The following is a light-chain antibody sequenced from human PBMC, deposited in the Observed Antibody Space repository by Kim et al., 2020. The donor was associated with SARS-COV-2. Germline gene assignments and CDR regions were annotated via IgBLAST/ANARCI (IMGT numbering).Light chain of an antibody. V-gene: IGLV2-14*03. CDR3: SSYTSSSTLGV. J-gene: IGLJ2*01. Sequence: QSALTQPASVSGSPGQSITISCTGTSSDVGGYNYVSWYQQHPGKAPKLMIYDVSHRPSGVSNRFSGSKSGNTVSLTISGLQAEDGADYYCSSYTSSSTLGVFGRETQLSVL. CDR2: DVS. CDR1: SSDVGGYNY.